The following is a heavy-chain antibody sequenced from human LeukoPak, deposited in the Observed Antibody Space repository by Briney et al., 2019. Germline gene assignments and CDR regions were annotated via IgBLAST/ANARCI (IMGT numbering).Heavy chain of an antibody. CDR1: GFTFSSYG. Sequence: GRSLRLSCAASGFTFSSYGMHWVRQAPGKGLEWVAVISYDGSNKYYADSVKGRFTISRDNSKNTLYLQMNSLRAEDTAVYYCARGRRQGAMVSRLHDYWGQGTLVTVSS. D-gene: IGHD5-18*01. CDR2: ISYDGSNK. V-gene: IGHV3-30*03. CDR3: ARGRRQGAMVSRLHDY. J-gene: IGHJ4*02.